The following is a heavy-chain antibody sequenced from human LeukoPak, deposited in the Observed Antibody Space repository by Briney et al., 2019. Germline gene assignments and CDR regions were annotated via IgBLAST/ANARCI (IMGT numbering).Heavy chain of an antibody. Sequence: GGSLRLSCAASGFTFSSYAMSWVRQAPGKGLEWVSSISSSSSYIYYADSVKGRFTISRDNAKNSLYLQMNSLRAEDTAVYYCASNVLLWFGDFDYWGQGTLVTVSS. CDR2: ISSSSSYI. J-gene: IGHJ4*02. CDR3: ASNVLLWFGDFDY. D-gene: IGHD3-10*01. CDR1: GFTFSSYA. V-gene: IGHV3-21*01.